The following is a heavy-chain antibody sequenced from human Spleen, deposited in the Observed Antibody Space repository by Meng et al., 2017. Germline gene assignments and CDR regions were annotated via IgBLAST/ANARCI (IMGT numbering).Heavy chain of an antibody. CDR3: ARANYGDYVGHLDY. Sequence: QGPLQESGPRLLKPSQPLSLTCTVSGASIGSGGYFWSWIRQPPGKGLEWIGYISYSGSTYYNASLKSRVSMSVDTFQNQFSLNLISATAADTGVYYCARANYGDYVGHLDYWGQGTLVTVSS. D-gene: IGHD4-17*01. CDR1: GASIGSGGYF. CDR2: ISYSGST. J-gene: IGHJ4*02. V-gene: IGHV4-31*03.